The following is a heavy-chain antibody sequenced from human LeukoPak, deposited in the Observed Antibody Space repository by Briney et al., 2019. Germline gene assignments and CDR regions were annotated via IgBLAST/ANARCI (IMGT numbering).Heavy chain of an antibody. J-gene: IGHJ4*02. CDR2: ISYDGSNK. Sequence: PGGSLRLSCAASGFTFSSYAMHWARQAPGKGLEWVAVISYDGSNKYYADSVKGRFTISRDNSKSTLYLQMNSLRAEDTAIYYCAKRVDGAVTGRLDYWGQGTLVTVSS. D-gene: IGHD6-19*01. V-gene: IGHV3-30*04. CDR3: AKRVDGAVTGRLDY. CDR1: GFTFSSYA.